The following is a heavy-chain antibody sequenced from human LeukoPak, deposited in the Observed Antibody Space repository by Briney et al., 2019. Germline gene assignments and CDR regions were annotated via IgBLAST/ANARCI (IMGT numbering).Heavy chain of an antibody. CDR3: VKDFGQTTAAIAY. D-gene: IGHD2-2*01. V-gene: IGHV3-9*01. J-gene: IGHJ4*02. CDR1: GFPFDDYA. CDR2: IRWSTDSV. Sequence: GGSLRLSCAASGFPFDDYAMHWVRQAPGKGLGWVSGIRWSTDSVGYADSVRGRFTISRDKAKNSLYLQVNSLRAEDTALYYCVKDFGQTTAAIAYWGQGTLVTVSS.